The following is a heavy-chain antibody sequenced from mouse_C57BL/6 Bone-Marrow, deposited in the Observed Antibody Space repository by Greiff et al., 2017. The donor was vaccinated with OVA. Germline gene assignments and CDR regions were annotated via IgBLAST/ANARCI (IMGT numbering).Heavy chain of an antibody. CDR2: IYPGSGRT. CDR3: AVKLAFWDVDV. CDR1: GYTFTSYW. V-gene: IGHV1-55*01. D-gene: IGHD6-1*01. Sequence: QVKLQQPGAELVKPGASVKLSCKASGYTFTSYWITWVKQRPGKGLAWIGDIYPGSGRTNYHETLKSQATLTVDTSSSTAYMQLSSLTSEDSAGYDCAVKLAFWDVDVWGTGTTVTVSS. J-gene: IGHJ1*03.